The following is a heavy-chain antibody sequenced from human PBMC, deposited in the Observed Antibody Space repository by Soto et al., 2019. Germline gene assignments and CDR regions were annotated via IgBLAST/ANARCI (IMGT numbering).Heavy chain of an antibody. CDR1: GFTFDDYA. D-gene: IGHD6-13*01. J-gene: IGHJ6*02. CDR2: ISWNSGSI. CDR3: AKDLLAAAAYPYYYYYGMDV. Sequence: EVQLVESGGGLVQPGRSLRLSCAASGFTFDDYAMHWVRQAPGKGLEWVSGISWNSGSIGYAESVKGRFTISRDNAKNSLYLHMNRLRAEDTALYYCAKDLLAAAAYPYYYYYGMDVWGQGTTVTVSS. V-gene: IGHV3-9*01.